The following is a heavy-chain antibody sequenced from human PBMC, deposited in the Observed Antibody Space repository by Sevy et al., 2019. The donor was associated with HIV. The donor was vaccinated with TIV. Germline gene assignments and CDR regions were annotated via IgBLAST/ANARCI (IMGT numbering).Heavy chain of an antibody. CDR3: ARASHMITSGGVIVIDGIDY. CDR2: ISYDGSNK. V-gene: IGHV3-30*09. Sequence: GGSLRLSCAASGLTFSNYAIHWVRQAPGKGLEWVAVISYDGSNKDYADSVKGRFAISRDNSKNTLYLQMNSLRVEDTAVYYCARASHMITSGGVIVIDGIDYWGQGTLVTVSS. D-gene: IGHD3-16*02. CDR1: GLTFSNYA. J-gene: IGHJ4*02.